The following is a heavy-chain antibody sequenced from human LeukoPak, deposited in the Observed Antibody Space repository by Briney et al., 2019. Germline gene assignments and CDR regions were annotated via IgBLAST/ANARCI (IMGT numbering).Heavy chain of an antibody. J-gene: IGHJ3*02. Sequence: RGSSVKVSCKASGGTFSSYAISWVRQAPGQGLEWMGRIIPIFGIANYAQKFQGRVTITADKSTSTAYMELSSLRSEDTAVYYCARDRKYYDSSGYYYVAFDIWGQGTMVTVSS. CDR1: GGTFSSYA. CDR2: IIPIFGIA. V-gene: IGHV1-69*04. CDR3: ARDRKYYDSSGYYYVAFDI. D-gene: IGHD3-22*01.